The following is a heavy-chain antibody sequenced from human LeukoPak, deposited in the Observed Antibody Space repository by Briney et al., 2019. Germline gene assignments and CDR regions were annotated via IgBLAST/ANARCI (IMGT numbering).Heavy chain of an antibody. CDR2: ISAQHGQT. CDR3: AGSLGYCTSNVCYLKY. CDR1: GYSENFYG. Sequence: ASVKVSCKTSGYSENFYGITWVRQVAEQGLEWMAWISAQHGQTEYAPNSQDRVTMTTDTYTNTAYMELRSLRSDDTAVYYCAGSLGYCTSNVCYLKYWGQGTLVTVSS. D-gene: IGHD2-8*01. V-gene: IGHV1-18*01. J-gene: IGHJ4*02.